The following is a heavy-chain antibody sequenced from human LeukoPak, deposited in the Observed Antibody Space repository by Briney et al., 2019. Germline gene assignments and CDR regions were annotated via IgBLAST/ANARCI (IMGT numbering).Heavy chain of an antibody. V-gene: IGHV1-2*02. CDR3: ARDRGYGDYGGHNWFDP. Sequence: ASVTVSFTASGYTFTVYYMHWVRPAPGQGLGWMGWINPNSGGTNYAQKFQGRVTMTRDTSISTAYMELSRLRSDDTAVYYCARDRGYGDYGGHNWFDPWGQGTLVTVSS. CDR2: INPNSGGT. D-gene: IGHD4-17*01. J-gene: IGHJ5*02. CDR1: GYTFTVYY.